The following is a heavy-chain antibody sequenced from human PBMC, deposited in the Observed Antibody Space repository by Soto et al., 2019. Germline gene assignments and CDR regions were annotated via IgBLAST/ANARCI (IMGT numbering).Heavy chain of an antibody. J-gene: IGHJ4*02. D-gene: IGHD3-10*01. Sequence: GASVKVSCKTSGYTFSSYTIAWVRQAPGQGLEWLGRISPDDGNTEYEQKFQGRVTMTADTLTNNAYMELRSLKYDDTAVYYCARVEAPFGESLHWGQGTPVTVSS. V-gene: IGHV1-18*01. CDR1: GYTFSSYT. CDR3: ARVEAPFGESLH. CDR2: ISPDDGNT.